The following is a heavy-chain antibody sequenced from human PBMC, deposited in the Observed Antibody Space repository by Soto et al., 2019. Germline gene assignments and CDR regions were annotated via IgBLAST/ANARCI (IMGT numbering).Heavy chain of an antibody. CDR1: GFTFSSYW. D-gene: IGHD4-17*01. J-gene: IGHJ4*02. Sequence: EVQLVESGGGLVQPGGSLRLSCAASGFTFSSYWMHWVRQSPGKGLVWVSRINSDGHSTSYADSVKGRFTISRDNAKNTLYLQMNSLTAEDTAVYYCTRDYGDYPPSDYWGQGTLVTVSS. CDR2: INSDGHST. CDR3: TRDYGDYPPSDY. V-gene: IGHV3-74*01.